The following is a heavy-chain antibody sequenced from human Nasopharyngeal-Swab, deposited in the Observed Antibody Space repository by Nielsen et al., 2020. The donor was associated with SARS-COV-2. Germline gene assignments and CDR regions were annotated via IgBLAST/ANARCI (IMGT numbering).Heavy chain of an antibody. CDR2: VNQDGSRT. CDR1: GVIFSKYW. J-gene: IGHJ4*02. CDR3: VKHQGSSSDQ. Sequence: GGSLKISCVASGVIFSKYWMHWVRQTPGKRLVWVSRVNQDGSRTDYADSVRGRFTISRDNAKNTLYLQMNSLRVEDTAVYYCVKHQGSSSDQWGQGTLVTVSS. V-gene: IGHV3-74*01.